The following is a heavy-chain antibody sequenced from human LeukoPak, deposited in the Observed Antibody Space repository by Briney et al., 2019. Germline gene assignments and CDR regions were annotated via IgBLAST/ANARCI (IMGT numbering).Heavy chain of an antibody. CDR3: VRGDYGDYTLFDY. D-gene: IGHD4-17*01. J-gene: IGHJ4*02. Sequence: PGGSLRPSCAASGFTVSSNYMNWVRQAPGKGLEWVSVIYSGGSTYYADSVKGRFTISRDNSKNTLYLQMNSLRAEDTAVYYCVRGDYGDYTLFDYWGQGTLVTVSS. CDR2: IYSGGST. V-gene: IGHV3-53*01. CDR1: GFTVSSNY.